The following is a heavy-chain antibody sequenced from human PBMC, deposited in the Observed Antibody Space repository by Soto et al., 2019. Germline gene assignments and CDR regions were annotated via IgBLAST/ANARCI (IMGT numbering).Heavy chain of an antibody. Sequence: PSETLSLTGSVSGGSISSYYWSWIRQPAGKGLEWIGRIYTSGSTNYNPSLKSRVTMSVDTAKNQFSLKLSSVTAADTAVYYCARSRGTYSSGWYFYYYGMDVWGQGTTVTVSS. V-gene: IGHV4-4*07. CDR2: IYTSGST. D-gene: IGHD6-19*01. CDR1: GGSISSYY. J-gene: IGHJ6*02. CDR3: ARSRGTYSSGWYFYYYGMDV.